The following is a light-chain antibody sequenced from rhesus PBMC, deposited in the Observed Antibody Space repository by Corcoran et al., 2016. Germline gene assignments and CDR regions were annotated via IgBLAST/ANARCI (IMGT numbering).Light chain of an antibody. V-gene: IGKV1-22*01. CDR3: QQYCSSPCS. CDR2: KAS. J-gene: IGKJ2*01. CDR1: QGISSW. Sequence: DIQMTQSPLPLSSSVGDTVTITCRARQGISSWLAWYQQQPGNAPKLLIYKASSLQRGVPSRVSGSGAWTDFTLTISSLQSEDFATYSCQQYCSSPCSFGQGTKVGIK.